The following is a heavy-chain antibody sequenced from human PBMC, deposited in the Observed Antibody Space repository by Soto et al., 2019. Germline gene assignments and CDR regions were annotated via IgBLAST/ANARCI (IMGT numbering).Heavy chain of an antibody. D-gene: IGHD6-13*01. Sequence: ASVNVSCKASGYTFTGYYMHWVRQAPGQGLEWMGWINPNSGGTNYAQKFQGRVTMTRDTSISTAYMELSRLRSDDTAVYYCARGPPYSSSWYNWFDPWGQGTLVTVSS. CDR2: INPNSGGT. V-gene: IGHV1-2*02. CDR1: GYTFTGYY. CDR3: ARGPPYSSSWYNWFDP. J-gene: IGHJ5*02.